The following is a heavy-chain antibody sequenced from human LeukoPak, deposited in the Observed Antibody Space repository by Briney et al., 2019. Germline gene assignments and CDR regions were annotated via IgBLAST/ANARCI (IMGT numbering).Heavy chain of an antibody. CDR1: GISVSSNY. Sequence: GGSLRLSCAASGISVSSNYMSWVRQAPGKGLQWVSVIYVDGSTYYADSVKGRITISRDNSRNTLYLQMNSLKTEDTAVYYCTTDDPQWDADWGQGTLVTVSS. CDR3: TTDDPQWDAD. V-gene: IGHV3-66*01. CDR2: IYVDGST. D-gene: IGHD1-26*01. J-gene: IGHJ4*02.